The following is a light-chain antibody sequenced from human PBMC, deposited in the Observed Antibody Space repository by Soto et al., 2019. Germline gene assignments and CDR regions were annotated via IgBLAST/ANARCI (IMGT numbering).Light chain of an antibody. V-gene: IGKV1D-12*01. J-gene: IGKJ5*01. CDR3: QRAYSFPIT. CDR2: GAS. Sequence: DIQVTQSPSSVSASVGNRVTITCRASEDIAGYVAWYQHTPGRTPELLIHGASRLQSGVPARFSGSGSGTDFTLSINSLQPEDFATYYCQRAYSFPITFGQGTRLEIK. CDR1: EDIAGY.